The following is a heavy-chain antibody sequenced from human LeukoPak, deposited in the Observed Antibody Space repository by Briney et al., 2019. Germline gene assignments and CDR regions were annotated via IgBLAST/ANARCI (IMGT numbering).Heavy chain of an antibody. CDR3: ARDVAAAGNFDY. V-gene: IGHV1-18*01. CDR1: GGTFSSYA. J-gene: IGHJ4*02. Sequence: ASVKVSCKASGGTFSSYAISWVRQAPGQGLEWMGWISAYNGNTNYAQKLQGRVTMTTDTSTSTAYMELRSLRSDDTAVYYCARDVAAAGNFDYWGQGTLVTVSS. D-gene: IGHD6-13*01. CDR2: ISAYNGNT.